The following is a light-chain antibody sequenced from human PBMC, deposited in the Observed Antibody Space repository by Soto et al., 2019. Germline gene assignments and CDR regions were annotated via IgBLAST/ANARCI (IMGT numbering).Light chain of an antibody. J-gene: IGKJ1*01. CDR1: QSVGTW. Sequence: DIQMTQSPSTLSASVGDRVTITCRASQSVGTWVAWYQQKPGKAAKLLIYGASNLESGVPSRFSGSGSGTEFTLTITTLQPDDFATYYCQHYRRYSGSFGQGTKVDIK. V-gene: IGKV1-5*01. CDR2: GAS. CDR3: QHYRRYSGS.